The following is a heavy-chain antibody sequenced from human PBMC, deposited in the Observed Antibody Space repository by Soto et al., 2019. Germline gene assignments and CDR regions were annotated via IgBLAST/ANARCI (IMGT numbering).Heavy chain of an antibody. D-gene: IGHD3-10*01. CDR2: IYYSGNT. J-gene: IGHJ4*02. Sequence: QLQLQESGPVLVKPSENLSLTCSVSGGSFSSPSYYWGWIRQPPGKGLEWIGSIYYSGNTYYHPTLKRRVNKLVDTSRNQFSLKVNSVTAADTAVYFFARLTGIPPFRRDYWGPGTLVSVS. CDR1: GGSFSSPSYY. V-gene: IGHV4-39*01. CDR3: ARLTGIPPFRRDY.